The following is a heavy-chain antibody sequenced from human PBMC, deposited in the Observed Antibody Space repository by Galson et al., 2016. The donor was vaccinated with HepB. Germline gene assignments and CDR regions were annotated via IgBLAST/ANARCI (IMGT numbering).Heavy chain of an antibody. V-gene: IGHV3-23*01. CDR1: GFTFSSYG. CDR3: AKDLFAVMD. CDR2: IRGSGADT. J-gene: IGHJ4*02. D-gene: IGHD6-19*01. Sequence: SLRLSCAASGFTFSSYGMSWVRLAPGKGLEWVSGIRGSGADTYYADSVKGRFTISRDNSKNMVYQQMNSLRVDDTAVYYCAKDLFAVMDWGQGTLVTVSS.